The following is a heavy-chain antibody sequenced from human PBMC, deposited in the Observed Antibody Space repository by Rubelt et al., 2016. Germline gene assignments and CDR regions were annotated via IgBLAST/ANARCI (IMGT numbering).Heavy chain of an antibody. CDR1: GFTFSNAW. Sequence: VQLVESGGGLVKPGGSLRLSCAASGFTFSNAWMNWVRQAPGKGLEWVAVISYDGSNKYYADSVKGRFTISRDNSKNTLYLQMNSLRAEDTAVYYCARDGPEQWLVPEFDYWGQGTLVTVSS. CDR2: ISYDGSNK. D-gene: IGHD6-19*01. CDR3: ARDGPEQWLVPEFDY. J-gene: IGHJ4*02. V-gene: IGHV3-30*03.